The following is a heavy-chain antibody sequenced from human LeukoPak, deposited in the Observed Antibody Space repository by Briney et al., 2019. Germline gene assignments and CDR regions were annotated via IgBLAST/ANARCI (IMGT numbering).Heavy chain of an antibody. Sequence: ASVKVSCKASGYTFTSYYMHWVRQAPGQGLEWMGIINPSGGSTSYAQKFQGRVTMTRDTSTSTVYMELSSLRSEDTAVYYCARLTGTQSKAVAQTEDAFDIWGQGTMVTVSS. CDR3: ARLTGTQSKAVAQTEDAFDI. CDR1: GYTFTSYY. J-gene: IGHJ3*02. V-gene: IGHV1-46*01. CDR2: INPSGGST. D-gene: IGHD6-19*01.